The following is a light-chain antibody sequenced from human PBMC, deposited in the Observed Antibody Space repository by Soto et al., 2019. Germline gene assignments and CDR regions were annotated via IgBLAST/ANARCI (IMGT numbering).Light chain of an antibody. V-gene: IGKV2-29*03. J-gene: IGKJ1*01. CDR3: MQAIDIPWT. Sequence: ILMNQTPLSLSIIPGQTASISCKSSQSLLHSDGKTYFYWYVQKAGQAPQPLIYEVSNRFSGVPERFSGSGSRTDFTLKISRVEADDVGIYYCMQAIDIPWTFGQGTKVDIK. CDR1: QSLLHSDGKTY. CDR2: EVS.